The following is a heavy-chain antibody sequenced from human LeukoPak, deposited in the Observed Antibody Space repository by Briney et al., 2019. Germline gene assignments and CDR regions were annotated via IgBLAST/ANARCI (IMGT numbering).Heavy chain of an antibody. J-gene: IGHJ4*02. CDR1: GGSISSSSYS. D-gene: IGHD3-22*01. CDR2: IYYSGST. V-gene: IGHV4-39*01. CDR3: ARLILHYYDSSGYPRYYFDY. Sequence: SETLSLTCTVSGGSISSSSYSWGWIRQPPGKGLEWIGSIYYSGSTYYNPSLKSRVTISVDTSKNQFSLKLSSVTAADTAVYYCARLILHYYDSSGYPRYYFDYWGQGTLVTVSS.